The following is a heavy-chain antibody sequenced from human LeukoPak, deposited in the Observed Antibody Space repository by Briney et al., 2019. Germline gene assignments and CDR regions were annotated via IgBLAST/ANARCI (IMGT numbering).Heavy chain of an antibody. J-gene: IGHJ3*02. CDR1: GFTVSGNY. V-gene: IGHV3-53*01. CDR2: IYSGGST. Sequence: GGSLRLSCAASGFTVSGNYMSWVRQAPGKGLEWVSVIYSGGSTYYADSVKSRFTISRDNSKNTLYLQMNSLRGEDTAVYYCARGPWAAVAENHDAFDIWGQGTMVTVSS. CDR3: ARGPWAAVAENHDAFDI. D-gene: IGHD6-19*01.